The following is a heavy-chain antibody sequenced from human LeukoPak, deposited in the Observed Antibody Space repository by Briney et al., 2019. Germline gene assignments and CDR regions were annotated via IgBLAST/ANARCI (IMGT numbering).Heavy chain of an antibody. J-gene: IGHJ6*03. CDR2: IRSDGSNK. CDR3: AREGRRPPYYYYYMDV. Sequence: PGGSLRLSCAGSGFSFSSYGMHWVRQAPGKGLEWMAFIRSDGSNKYYADSVKGRFTISRDNSKNTLYLQMNSLRAEDTAVYYCAREGRRPPYYYYYMDVWGKGTTVTISS. V-gene: IGHV3-30*02. CDR1: GFSFSSYG.